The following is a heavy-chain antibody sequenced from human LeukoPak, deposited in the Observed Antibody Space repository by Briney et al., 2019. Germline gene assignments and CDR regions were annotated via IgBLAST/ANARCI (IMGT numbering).Heavy chain of an antibody. D-gene: IGHD6-19*01. J-gene: IGHJ4*02. V-gene: IGHV1-18*01. CDR2: ISAYNGNT. Sequence: GASAKVSCKASGYTFTSYGISWVRQAPGQGLEWMGWISAYNGNTNYAQKLQGRVTMTTDTSTSTAYMELRSLRSDDTAVYYCARDSSSSGWYTNFDYWGQGTLVTVSS. CDR1: GYTFTSYG. CDR3: ARDSSSSGWYTNFDY.